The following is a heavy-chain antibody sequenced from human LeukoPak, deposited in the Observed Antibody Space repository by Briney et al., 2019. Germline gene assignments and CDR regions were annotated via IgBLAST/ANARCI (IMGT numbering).Heavy chain of an antibody. CDR1: GFSFMSYG. CDR2: ISYDGNKQ. D-gene: IGHD3-22*01. CDR3: AKLAYDASGSSRPSFDI. V-gene: IGHV3-30*18. J-gene: IGHJ3*02. Sequence: GESLRLSCEASGFSFMSYGMHWVRQKPGKGLEWVAFISYDGNKQHYGDPVKGRFIISRENSANTMFLQMNSLRVEDTALYYCAKLAYDASGSSRPSFDIWGQGTMVTV.